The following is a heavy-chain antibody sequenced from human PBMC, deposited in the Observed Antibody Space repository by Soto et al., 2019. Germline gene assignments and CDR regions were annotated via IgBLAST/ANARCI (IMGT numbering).Heavy chain of an antibody. CDR3: ARDGGDCGYRLIYYDYIGLDV. CDR1: GYDFSSYA. D-gene: IGHD5-12*01. V-gene: IGHV1-3*05. Sequence: QVQLVQSGAEEKQPGASVRLSCKASGYDFSSYAMHWVRQAPGQRLEWMGWINIGSGNTEYSQNFQDRITITRDTSSSTVYMELNRLKSEDTAVYYCARDGGDCGYRLIYYDYIGLDVWGQGTMVTVSS. J-gene: IGHJ6*02. CDR2: INIGSGNT.